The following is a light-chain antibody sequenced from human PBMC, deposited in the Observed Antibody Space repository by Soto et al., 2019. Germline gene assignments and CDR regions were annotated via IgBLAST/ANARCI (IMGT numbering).Light chain of an antibody. V-gene: IGKV1-39*01. CDR1: QSIRRY. CDR2: AAS. Sequence: DIQRTQSPSSLSASLGDRDTITCRASQSIRRYLNWYQQKPGKAPKLLIYAASSLQSGVPSRFSGSGSGTDFTLTISSLQPEDFASYYCQQSYSTPPLTFGGGTQVEIK. CDR3: QQSYSTPPLT. J-gene: IGKJ4*01.